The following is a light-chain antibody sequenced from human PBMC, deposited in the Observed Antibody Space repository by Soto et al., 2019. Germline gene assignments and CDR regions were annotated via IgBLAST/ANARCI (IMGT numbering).Light chain of an antibody. V-gene: IGKV3-15*01. CDR1: QSVSSN. J-gene: IGKJ2*03. CDR2: GAS. Sequence: EIVMTQSPATLSVSPGERATLSCRASQSVSSNLAWYQQKPGQAPRLLIYGASTRATGIPARFNGSGSGTEFTLTISSLQSEDFAVYYCQQYNNWPPRYSVGQGTKLEIK. CDR3: QQYNNWPPRYS.